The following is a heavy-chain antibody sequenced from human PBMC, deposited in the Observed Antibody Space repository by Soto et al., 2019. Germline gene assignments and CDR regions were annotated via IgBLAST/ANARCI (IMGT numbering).Heavy chain of an antibody. J-gene: IGHJ4*02. CDR1: GGSISSSSYY. CDR3: ARRLAVAGTFFDY. D-gene: IGHD6-19*01. Sequence: PSETLSLTCTVSGGSISSSSYYWGWIRQPPGKGLEWIGSIYYSGSTYYNPSLKSRVTISVDTSKNQFSLKLSSVTAADTAVYYCARRLAVAGTFFDYWGQGTLVTVS. CDR2: IYYSGST. V-gene: IGHV4-39*01.